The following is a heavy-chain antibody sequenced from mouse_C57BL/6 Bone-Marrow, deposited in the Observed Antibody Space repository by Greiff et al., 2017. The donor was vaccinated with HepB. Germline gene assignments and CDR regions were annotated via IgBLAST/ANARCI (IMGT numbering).Heavy chain of an antibody. CDR3: TNYYGSVLWFAY. CDR2: IDPETGGS. CDR1: GYTFTDYE. V-gene: IGHV1-15*01. D-gene: IGHD1-1*01. Sequence: QVQLQQSGAELVRPGASVTLSCKASGYTFTDYEMHWVKQTPVHGLDWIGAIDPETGGSAYNQKFKGKAILTADKSSSTAYMELRSLTSEDSAVYDCTNYYGSVLWFAYWGQGTLVTVSA. J-gene: IGHJ3*01.